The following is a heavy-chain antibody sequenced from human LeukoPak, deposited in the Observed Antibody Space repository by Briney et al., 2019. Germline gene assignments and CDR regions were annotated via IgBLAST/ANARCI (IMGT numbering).Heavy chain of an antibody. CDR1: GYTFTSYG. Sequence: ASVKVSCKASGYTFTSYGISWVRQAPGQGLEWMAWISVYNGNTIYAQKLQDRVTLTTDTSTSTAYMELRSLRSDDTALYYCARGGDVRSLDYWGQGTLVTVSS. CDR2: ISVYNGNT. CDR3: ARGGDVRSLDY. V-gene: IGHV1-18*01. J-gene: IGHJ4*02. D-gene: IGHD3-16*01.